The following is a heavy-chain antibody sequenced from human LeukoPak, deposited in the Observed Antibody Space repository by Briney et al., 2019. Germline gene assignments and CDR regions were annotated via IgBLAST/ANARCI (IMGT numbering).Heavy chain of an antibody. Sequence: GGSLRLSCAGSGFTLSNDWMHWVRQGPGKGLAWVARIYSDGSRTTYAESVKGRFTISGDNAKNTLCLQMNSLRADDTAVYYCTRSGRGGAFDIWGQGTMVTVSS. CDR3: TRSGRGGAFDI. CDR1: GFTLSNDW. CDR2: IYSDGSRT. D-gene: IGHD1-26*01. J-gene: IGHJ3*02. V-gene: IGHV3-74*03.